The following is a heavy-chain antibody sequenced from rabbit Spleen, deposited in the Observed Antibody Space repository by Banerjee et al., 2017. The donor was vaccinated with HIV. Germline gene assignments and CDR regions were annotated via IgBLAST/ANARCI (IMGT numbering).Heavy chain of an antibody. D-gene: IGHD1-1*01. V-gene: IGHV1S45*01. J-gene: IGHJ6*01. CDR3: ARDTSSSFSGYGMDL. Sequence: QEHLEESGGGLVKHEGALTLTCIASGGSFSVSSYMCWVRQAPGKGLEWIACIDTGSSGFTYFASWAKGRFTISKTSSTTVTLQMTSLTAADTATYFCARDTSSSFSGYGMDLWGQGTLVTVS. CDR2: IDTGSSGFT. CDR1: GGSFSVSSY.